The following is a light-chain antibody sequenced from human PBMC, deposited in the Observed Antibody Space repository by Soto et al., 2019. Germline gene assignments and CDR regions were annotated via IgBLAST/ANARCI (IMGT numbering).Light chain of an antibody. J-gene: IGLJ1*01. CDR3: SSYAGSNNYV. V-gene: IGLV2-8*01. Sequence: QSALTQPPSASGSPGQSVTISCTGTSRDVGGYKYVSWYQQYPGKAPKLMIYAVSKRPSGVPDRFSGSKSGNTASLTVSGLQAEDEADYYCSSYAGSNNYVFGTGTKLTVL. CDR1: SRDVGGYKY. CDR2: AVS.